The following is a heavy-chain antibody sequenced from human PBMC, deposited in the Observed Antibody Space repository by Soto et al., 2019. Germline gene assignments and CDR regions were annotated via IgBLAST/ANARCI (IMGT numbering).Heavy chain of an antibody. D-gene: IGHD6-19*01. CDR3: ARDGPSPLGIIAVAGTYFDY. CDR2: ISSNGGST. V-gene: IGHV3-64*01. Sequence: GGSLRLSCAASGFTFSSYAMHWVRQAPGKGLEYVSAISSNGGSTYYANSVKGRFTISRDNSKNTLYLQMGSLRAEDMAVYYCARDGPSPLGIIAVAGTYFDYWGQGTLVTVSS. J-gene: IGHJ4*02. CDR1: GFTFSSYA.